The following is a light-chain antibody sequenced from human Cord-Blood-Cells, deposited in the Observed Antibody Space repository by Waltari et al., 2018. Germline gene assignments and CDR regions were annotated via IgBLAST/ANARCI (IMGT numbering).Light chain of an antibody. CDR1: SLRSYY. CDR2: VKN. J-gene: IGLJ1*01. CDR3: NSRDSSGNHLV. V-gene: IGLV3-19*01. Sequence: SSELTQDPAVSVALGQTVRITCHGDSLRSYYASWYQQKPGQAPVLVIYVKNNRPSGIPDRFSGSSSGNTASLTITGAQAEDEADYYCNSRDSSGNHLVFGTGTKVTVL.